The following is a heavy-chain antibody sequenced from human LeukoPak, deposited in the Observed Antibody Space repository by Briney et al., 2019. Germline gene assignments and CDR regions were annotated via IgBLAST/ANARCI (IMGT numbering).Heavy chain of an antibody. D-gene: IGHD5-12*01. Sequence: SQTLSLTCAISGDIVSSNSAAWNWIRQSPSRGLEWLGRTYYRSKWYNDYAVSVKSRITINPDTSKNQFSLQLNSVTPEDTAVYYCARRPRIEGYDQGFDYWGQGTLVTVSS. J-gene: IGHJ4*02. CDR2: TYYRSKWYN. V-gene: IGHV6-1*01. CDR3: ARRPRIEGYDQGFDY. CDR1: GDIVSSNSAA.